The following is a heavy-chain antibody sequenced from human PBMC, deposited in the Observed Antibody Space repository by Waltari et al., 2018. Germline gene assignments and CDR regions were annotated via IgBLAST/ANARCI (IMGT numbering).Heavy chain of an antibody. CDR1: GFTFSSYA. J-gene: IGHJ5*02. CDR3: AKGFYGDPRGWFDP. Sequence: ELQLVESGGGLVQPGGSLRLSCAASGFTFSSYAMSWVRQAPGKGLEWLSAISGSGGSTYYADSVKGRFTISRDNAKNTLYLQMNSLRAEDTAVYYCAKGFYGDPRGWFDPWGQGTLVTVSS. CDR2: ISGSGGST. D-gene: IGHD4-17*01. V-gene: IGHV3-23*04.